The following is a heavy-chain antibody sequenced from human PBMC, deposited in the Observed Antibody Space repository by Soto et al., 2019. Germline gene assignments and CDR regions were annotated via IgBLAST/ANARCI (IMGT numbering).Heavy chain of an antibody. D-gene: IGHD6-13*01. V-gene: IGHV1-69*13. CDR1: GGTFSSYA. CDR2: IIPVLGTA. J-gene: IGHJ6*02. Sequence: SVKVSCKASGGTFSSYAISWVRQAPGQGLEWRGGIIPVLGTANYAQKFQGRVTIIADEPTSTAFMELKSLRSEDTAVYFCARASKDSYXQTAAPGDYYFYYGLDVWGPGTTVTVSS. CDR3: ARASKDSYXQTAAPGDYYFYYGLDV.